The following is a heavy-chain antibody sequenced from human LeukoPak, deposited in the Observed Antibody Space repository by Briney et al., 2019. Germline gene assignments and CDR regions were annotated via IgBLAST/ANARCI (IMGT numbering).Heavy chain of an antibody. CDR2: IYSDTNT. CDR1: GFTVSTNH. D-gene: IGHD2-21*02. Sequence: GGSLRLSCEVSGFTVSTNHMSWVRQAPGKGLEWVSVIYSDTNTYYADSVKGRFTISRDNSKNTVFPQMNSLRAEDTAVYYCARDREVVTAKAQMDVWGKGTTVTASS. J-gene: IGHJ6*04. CDR3: ARDREVVTAKAQMDV. V-gene: IGHV3-53*01.